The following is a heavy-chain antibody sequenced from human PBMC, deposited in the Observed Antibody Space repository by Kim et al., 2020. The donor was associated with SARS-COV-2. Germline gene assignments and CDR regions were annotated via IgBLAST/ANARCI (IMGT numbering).Heavy chain of an antibody. V-gene: IGHV3-15*01. Sequence: GGSLRLSCAASGFTFSNAWMSWVRQAPGKGLEWVGRIKSKTDGGTTDYAAPVKGRFTISRDDSKNTLYLQMNSLKTEDTAVYYCTTGENGSGSGGKILYYYGMDVWGQGTTVTVSS. J-gene: IGHJ6*02. D-gene: IGHD3-10*01. CDR1: GFTFSNAW. CDR2: IKSKTDGGTT. CDR3: TTGENGSGSGGKILYYYGMDV.